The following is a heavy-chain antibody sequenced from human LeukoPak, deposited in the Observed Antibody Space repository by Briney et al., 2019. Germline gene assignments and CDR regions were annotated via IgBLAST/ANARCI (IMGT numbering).Heavy chain of an antibody. CDR1: GYTFTAYW. CDR3: ARQDGYGIYYFDY. D-gene: IGHD5-24*01. V-gene: IGHV5-51*01. CDR2: IYPGDSDT. J-gene: IGHJ4*02. Sequence: GESLKISCKGSGYTFTAYWIAWVRQMPGKGLEWMGIIYPGDSDTRYSPSFQGQVTISADKSMSTAYLQWSSLKASDSAMYYCARQDGYGIYYFDYWGQGTLVTVSS.